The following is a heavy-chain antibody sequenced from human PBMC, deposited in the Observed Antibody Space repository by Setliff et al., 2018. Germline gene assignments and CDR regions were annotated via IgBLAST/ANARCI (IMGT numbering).Heavy chain of an antibody. CDR1: GFSLSTSLVG. CDR3: AHIAGGGNSPRHDY. Sequence: SGPTLVNPTQTLTLTCTFSGFSLSTSLVGVGWIRQPPGKALEWLALIYWNDEKRYSPSLKSRLATTKDTSKNQVVLTMTNMDPVDTATYYCAHIAGGGNSPRHDYWGQGTLVTVSP. J-gene: IGHJ4*02. D-gene: IGHD2-21*01. CDR2: IYWNDEK. V-gene: IGHV2-5*01.